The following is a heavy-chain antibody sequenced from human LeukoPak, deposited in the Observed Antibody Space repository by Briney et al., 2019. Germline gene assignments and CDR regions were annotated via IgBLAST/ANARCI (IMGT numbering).Heavy chain of an antibody. CDR1: GYTFTSYY. Sequence: GASVKVSCKASGYTFTSYYMHWVRQAPGQGLEWMGIINPSGGSTSYAQKFQGRVTMTRDTSTSTVYMELSSLRSEDTAVYYCAGITEHTTFDYWGQGTLVTVSS. D-gene: IGHD3-10*01. CDR3: AGITEHTTFDY. J-gene: IGHJ4*02. CDR2: INPSGGST. V-gene: IGHV1-46*01.